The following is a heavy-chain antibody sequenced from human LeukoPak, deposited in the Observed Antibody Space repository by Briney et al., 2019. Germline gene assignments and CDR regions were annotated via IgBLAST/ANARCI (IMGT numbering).Heavy chain of an antibody. CDR3: AKDISYVVVGNYFDY. CDR2: ISWNSGSI. J-gene: IGHJ4*02. Sequence: PGGSLRLSCAAYGFTFDDYAMHWVRQAPGKGLEWVSGISWNSGSIGYADSVKGRFTISRDNAKNSLYLQMNSLRAEDTALYYCAKDISYVVVGNYFDYWGQGTLVTVSS. D-gene: IGHD2-15*01. V-gene: IGHV3-9*01. CDR1: GFTFDDYA.